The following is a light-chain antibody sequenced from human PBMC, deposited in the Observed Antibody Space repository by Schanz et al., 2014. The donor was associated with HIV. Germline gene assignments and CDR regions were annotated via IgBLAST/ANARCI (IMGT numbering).Light chain of an antibody. CDR2: GNN. V-gene: IGLV1-44*01. Sequence: QSVLTQPPSASGTPGQRVTISCSGSSSNFRSNAVNWYQQLPGTAPKLLIYGNNQRPSGVPDRFSGSKSGTSASLAISGLQSEDEADYYCAGWDDSLNGWVFGGGTKLTVL. CDR1: SSNFRSNA. CDR3: AGWDDSLNGWV. J-gene: IGLJ3*02.